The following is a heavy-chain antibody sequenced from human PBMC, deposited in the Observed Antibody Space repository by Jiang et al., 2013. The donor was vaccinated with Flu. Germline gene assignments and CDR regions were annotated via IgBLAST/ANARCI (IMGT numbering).Heavy chain of an antibody. CDR3: ARHNAFHP. V-gene: IGHV4-39*01. CDR1: GGSITSGYY. Sequence: GPGLVKPSETLSLNCTVSGGSITSGYYWGWIRQAPGKGLEWLGSVDNWGSTYYNPSLKSRVTISAATSKIQFSLSLSSVTAADTAIYYCARHNAFHPWGQGTLVIVSS. CDR2: VDNWGST. J-gene: IGHJ5*02.